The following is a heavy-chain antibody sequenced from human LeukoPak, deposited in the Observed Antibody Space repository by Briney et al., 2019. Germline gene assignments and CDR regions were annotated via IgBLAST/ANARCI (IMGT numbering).Heavy chain of an antibody. CDR3: ASYLTSIPSGMDV. D-gene: IGHD2/OR15-2a*01. Sequence: PGGSLRLSCAASGFTFNNYAMSWLRQAPGKGLVWVSRISTDGSSTSYADSVKGRFTISRDNGKNTLYLQMNSLRAEDTAVYYCASYLTSIPSGMDVWGQGTTVTVSS. V-gene: IGHV3-74*01. CDR2: ISTDGSST. CDR1: GFTFNNYA. J-gene: IGHJ6*02.